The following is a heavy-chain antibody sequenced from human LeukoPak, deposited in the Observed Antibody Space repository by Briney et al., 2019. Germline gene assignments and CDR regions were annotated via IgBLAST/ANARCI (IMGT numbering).Heavy chain of an antibody. D-gene: IGHD3-22*01. CDR2: IYYSGST. V-gene: IGHV4-61*01. CDR3: ARDLIYDSSGYFD. CDR1: GGSVSSGSYY. J-gene: IGHJ4*02. Sequence: SETLSLTCTVSGGSVSSGSYYWSWIRQPPGKGLEWIGYIYYSGSTNYNPSLKSRVTISVDTSKNQFSLKLSSVTAADTAVYYCARDLIYDSSGYFDWGQGTQVTVSS.